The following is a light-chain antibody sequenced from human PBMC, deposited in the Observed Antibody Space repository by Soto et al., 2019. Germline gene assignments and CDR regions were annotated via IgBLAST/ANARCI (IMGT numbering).Light chain of an antibody. CDR3: DQANSFPRT. V-gene: IGKV1-12*01. Sequence: DIQMTQSPSSVSASVGDRVTITCRASQGISSWLAWYQQKPGKAPKLLIYAASSSHSGVPSSSSGSGSWTDFTLTISSLPPEDFATYYGDQANSFPRTFGGGNKVEIK. J-gene: IGKJ4*01. CDR2: AAS. CDR1: QGISSW.